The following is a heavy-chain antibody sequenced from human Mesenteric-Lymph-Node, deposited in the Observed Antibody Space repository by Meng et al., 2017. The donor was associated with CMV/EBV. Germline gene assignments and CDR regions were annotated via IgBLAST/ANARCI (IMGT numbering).Heavy chain of an antibody. CDR1: GFTFSSYW. CDR2: INGDGRTT. D-gene: IGHD4-11*01. J-gene: IGHJ4*02. Sequence: GESLKISCAASGFTFSSYWMHWVRQPTGKGLVWVSHINGDGRTTSYADSVKGRFTVSRDNAKNTLYLQMDSLRAEDTAVYYCARELFGVTTRWGQGTLVTVSS. V-gene: IGHV3-74*01. CDR3: ARELFGVTTR.